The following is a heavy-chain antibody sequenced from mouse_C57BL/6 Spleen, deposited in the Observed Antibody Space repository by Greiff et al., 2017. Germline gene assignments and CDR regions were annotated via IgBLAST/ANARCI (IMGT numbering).Heavy chain of an antibody. Sequence: VHLVESGAELVRPGASVTLSCKASGYTFTDYEMHWVKQTPVHGLEWIGAIDPETGGTAYNQKFKGKAILTADKSSSTAYMELRSLTSEDSAVYYCTRRGNYERYAMDYWGQGTSVTVSS. V-gene: IGHV1-15*01. J-gene: IGHJ4*01. CDR2: IDPETGGT. D-gene: IGHD2-1*01. CDR3: TRRGNYERYAMDY. CDR1: GYTFTDYE.